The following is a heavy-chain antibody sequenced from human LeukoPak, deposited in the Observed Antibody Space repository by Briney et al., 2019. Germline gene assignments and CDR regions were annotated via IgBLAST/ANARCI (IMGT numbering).Heavy chain of an antibody. CDR3: TTSPRYVWGSYRPVDIDY. V-gene: IGHV3-15*07. CDR1: GFTFSNAW. D-gene: IGHD3-16*02. J-gene: IGHJ4*02. CDR2: IKSKTDGGTT. Sequence: GGSLRLSCAASGFTFSNAWMNWVRQVPGKGLEWVGRIKSKTDGGTTDYAAPVKGRFTISRDDSKNTLYLQMNSLKTEDTAVYYCTTSPRYVWGSYRPVDIDYWGQGTLVTVSS.